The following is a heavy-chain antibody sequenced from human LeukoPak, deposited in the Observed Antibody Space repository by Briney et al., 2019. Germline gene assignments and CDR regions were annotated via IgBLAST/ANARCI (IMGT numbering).Heavy chain of an antibody. CDR2: IWYDGSNK. J-gene: IGHJ3*02. CDR3: ARDRITVTRIDAFDI. D-gene: IGHD4-17*01. V-gene: IGHV3-33*01. CDR1: GFSFSSYG. Sequence: PGGSLRLSCAASGFSFSSYGMHWVRQAPGKGLEWVPVIWYDGSNKYYADSVKGRFTISRDNSKNTLYLQMNSLRAEDTVVYYCARDRITVTRIDAFDIWGQGTMVTVSS.